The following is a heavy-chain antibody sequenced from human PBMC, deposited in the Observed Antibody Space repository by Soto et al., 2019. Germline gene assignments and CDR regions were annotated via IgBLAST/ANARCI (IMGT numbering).Heavy chain of an antibody. J-gene: IGHJ6*02. Sequence: GGSLRLPCAASGFTFSSYGMHWVLQAPGKGLEWVAVISYDGSNKYYADSVKGRFTISRDNSKNTLYLQMNSLRAEDTAVYYCAKDNDASYSNYVYYYGMDVWGQGNTVTVT. V-gene: IGHV3-30*18. CDR2: ISYDGSNK. D-gene: IGHD4-4*01. CDR3: AKDNDASYSNYVYYYGMDV. CDR1: GFTFSSYG.